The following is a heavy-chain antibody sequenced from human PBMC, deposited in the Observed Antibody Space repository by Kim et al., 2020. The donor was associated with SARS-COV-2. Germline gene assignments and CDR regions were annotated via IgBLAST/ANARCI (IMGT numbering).Heavy chain of an antibody. D-gene: IGHD3-9*01. Sequence: GGSLRLSCAASGFSMSGNAMAWVRQAPGKGLEWVAAIGGSDDRTDYADSVKGRFTISRDKSKNTLYLQLSRLRDDDTAVYYCAKDIWRWAFDAWSPGTV. CDR3: AKDIWRWAFDA. CDR1: GFSMSGNA. CDR2: IGGSDDRT. J-gene: IGHJ3*01. V-gene: IGHV3-23*01.